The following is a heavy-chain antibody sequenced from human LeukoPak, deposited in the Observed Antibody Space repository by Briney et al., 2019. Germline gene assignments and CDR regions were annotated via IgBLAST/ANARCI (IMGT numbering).Heavy chain of an antibody. Sequence: PSETLTLTCTVSGGSNSSGASDWGWIRQHPKRGLEWVVYINHSGSTYYNPSLGSRVTMSVDTSKNQFSLKLSSVTAADSAVYYCARAARQGFTMIVVPFFYFDLWGRGTLVTVSS. CDR1: GGSNSSGASD. J-gene: IGHJ2*01. V-gene: IGHV4-31*03. CDR3: ARAARQGFTMIVVPFFYFDL. D-gene: IGHD3-22*01. CDR2: INHSGST.